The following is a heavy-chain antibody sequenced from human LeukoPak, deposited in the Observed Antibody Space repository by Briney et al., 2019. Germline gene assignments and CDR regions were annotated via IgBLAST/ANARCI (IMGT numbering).Heavy chain of an antibody. J-gene: IGHJ4*02. CDR3: ASKRGVGFGY. V-gene: IGHV3-33*01. CDR2: IWYDGSNK. CDR1: GFTFSSFD. Sequence: GGSLRLSCAASGFTFSSFDMLWVRQAPGKGLEWVAVIWYDGSNKDYADSVKGRFTISRDNSKNTLYLQMNSLRAEDTAVYYCASKRGVGFGYWGQGTLVTVSS. D-gene: IGHD3-3*01.